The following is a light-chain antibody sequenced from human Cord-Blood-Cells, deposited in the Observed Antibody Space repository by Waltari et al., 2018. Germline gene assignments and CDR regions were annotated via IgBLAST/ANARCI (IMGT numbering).Light chain of an antibody. CDR1: SSDVGSYNL. Sequence: QSALTQPASVSGSPGQSITISCTGTSSDVGSYNLVSWYQQHPGKAPKLMIYEGSKRPSGVSNRLSGSQSGNTASLTISGLQAEDEADYYCYSYAGSGTLVFGGGTKLTVL. CDR3: YSYAGSGTLV. J-gene: IGLJ2*01. V-gene: IGLV2-23*01. CDR2: EGS.